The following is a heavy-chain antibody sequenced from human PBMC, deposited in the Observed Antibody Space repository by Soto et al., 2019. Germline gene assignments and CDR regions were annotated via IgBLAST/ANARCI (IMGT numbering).Heavy chain of an antibody. J-gene: IGHJ3*02. CDR3: AIQVGATTESAFDI. Sequence: SETLSLTCTVSGGSISSSSYYWGWIRQPPGKGLEWIGSIYYSGSTYYNPSLKSRVTISVDTSKNQFSLKLSSVTAADTAVYYCAIQVGATTESAFDIWRQGTMVTVSS. D-gene: IGHD1-26*01. V-gene: IGHV4-39*01. CDR2: IYYSGST. CDR1: GGSISSSSYY.